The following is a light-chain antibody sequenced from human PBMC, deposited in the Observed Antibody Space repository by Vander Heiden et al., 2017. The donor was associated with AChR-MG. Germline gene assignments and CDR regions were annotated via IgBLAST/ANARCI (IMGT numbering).Light chain of an antibody. CDR2: GNS. Sequence: QSVLTPPPSVSGAPGPRVTISCTGSSSNIGAGYDVHWYQQLPGTATKLLIYGNSNRPSGVPDRFSGSKSGTSASLAITGLQAEDEADYYCQSYDSSLSGSHVVFGGGTKLTVL. CDR3: QSYDSSLSGSHVV. J-gene: IGLJ2*01. V-gene: IGLV1-40*01. CDR1: SSNIGAGYD.